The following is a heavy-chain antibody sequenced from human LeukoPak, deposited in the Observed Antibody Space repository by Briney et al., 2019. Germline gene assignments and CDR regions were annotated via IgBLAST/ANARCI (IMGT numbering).Heavy chain of an antibody. Sequence: SETLSLTCTVSGGSISSSSYYWGWLRQPPGKGLEWIGSIYYSGSTYYNPSLTSRVTISVDTSKNQFSLKLSSVTAADTAVYYCARLQVYGSGSYYNVGYYYMDVWGKGTTVTISS. V-gene: IGHV4-39*01. J-gene: IGHJ6*03. D-gene: IGHD3-10*01. CDR1: GGSISSSSYY. CDR2: IYYSGST. CDR3: ARLQVYGSGSYYNVGYYYMDV.